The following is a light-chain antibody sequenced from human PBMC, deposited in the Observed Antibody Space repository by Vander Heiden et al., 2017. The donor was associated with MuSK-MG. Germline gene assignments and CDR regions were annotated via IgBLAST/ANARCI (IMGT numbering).Light chain of an antibody. CDR1: SSDIGAHDQ. Sequence: QSALTQPASVSGSPGQSITISCPVTSSDIGAHDQVSWYQVYPGKVPKFLIYEVTKRTSGVATRFSGSKSGTWASLTIWGRQAADEADYYCCSFTTSGTLVFGGGTKLTVL. CDR3: CSFTTSGTLV. CDR2: EVT. J-gene: IGLJ3*02. V-gene: IGLV2-23*02.